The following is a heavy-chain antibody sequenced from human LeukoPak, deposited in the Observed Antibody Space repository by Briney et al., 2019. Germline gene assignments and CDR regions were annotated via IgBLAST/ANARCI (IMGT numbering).Heavy chain of an antibody. V-gene: IGHV3-23*01. CDR1: GFPFSSHG. CDR3: AKYGAWLRFDD. D-gene: IGHD5-12*01. Sequence: GGSLRLSCAGSGFPFSSHGMNWVRQAPGKGLEWVSGISPGGPTYYSDTVRGGFTISREDSKNTLYLQMKNLRAEHTAVYYCAKYGAWLRFDDWGQGSLVSVSS. CDR2: ISPGGPT. J-gene: IGHJ4*02.